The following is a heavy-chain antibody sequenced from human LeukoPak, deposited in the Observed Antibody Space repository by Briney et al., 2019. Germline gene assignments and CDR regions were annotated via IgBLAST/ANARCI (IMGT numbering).Heavy chain of an antibody. D-gene: IGHD3-10*01. J-gene: IGHJ4*02. Sequence: PGGSLRLSCAASGFTLNSYEMNWVRQAPGKALECVQYIRGSGSAIYYADSVKGRFIIARDNAKNSLYLKMNSLRAEDTALYYCARDLATYGSGSYHCPLDYWGQGTLVTVSS. CDR2: IRGSGSAI. CDR1: GFTLNSYE. CDR3: ARDLATYGSGSYHCPLDY. V-gene: IGHV3-48*03.